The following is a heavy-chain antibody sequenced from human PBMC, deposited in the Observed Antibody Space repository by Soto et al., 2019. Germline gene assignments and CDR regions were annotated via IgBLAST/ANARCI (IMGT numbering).Heavy chain of an antibody. CDR3: AKDLSTAVRGY. CDR2: ISGSGGST. D-gene: IGHD3-10*01. Sequence: EVQLLESGGGLVQPGGSLRLSCAASGFTFSSYAMSWVRQAPGKGLEWVSAISGSGGSTYYADSVKGRFTISRDNSKNALYLHMNSLRAADTDVYYCAKDLSTAVRGYWGQGTLVVVSS. CDR1: GFTFSSYA. J-gene: IGHJ4*02. V-gene: IGHV3-23*01.